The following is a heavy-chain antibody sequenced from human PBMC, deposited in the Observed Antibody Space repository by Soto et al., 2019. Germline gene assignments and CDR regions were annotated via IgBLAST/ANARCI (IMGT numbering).Heavy chain of an antibody. CDR3: ARSSRGSSAGDY. D-gene: IGHD6-6*01. J-gene: IGHJ4*02. V-gene: IGHV1-69*01. Sequence: QLQLVQSGAEVKKPGSSVKVSCKASGGTFSSYAIRGRQAPGQGLEWMGGIIPTFSTANYAQKFQGRVTITADESTSTAYMELSSLRSEDTAVYYCARSSRGSSAGDYWGQGTLVTVSS. CDR2: IIPTFSTA. CDR1: GGTFSSYA.